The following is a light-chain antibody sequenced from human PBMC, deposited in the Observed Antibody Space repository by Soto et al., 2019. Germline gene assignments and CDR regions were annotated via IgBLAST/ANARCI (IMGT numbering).Light chain of an antibody. Sequence: DIQMTQSPSTLSASVGNRVTITCRASQSISTWLAWYQQKPGKAPKLLIYKASSLESGDPSRFSGSGAGTEFTLTISSLQPAAFATYSCQQYNSFPTYGQGTKVEIK. CDR1: QSISTW. CDR3: QQYNSFPT. J-gene: IGKJ1*01. V-gene: IGKV1-5*03. CDR2: KAS.